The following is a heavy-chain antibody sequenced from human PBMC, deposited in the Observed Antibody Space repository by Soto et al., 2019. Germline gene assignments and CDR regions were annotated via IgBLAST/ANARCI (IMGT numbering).Heavy chain of an antibody. D-gene: IGHD1-26*01. V-gene: IGHV3-30-3*01. CDR3: ARDRSGSHEIDDSLDI. CDR2: ISYDGGNE. J-gene: IGHJ3*02. Sequence: QVQLVESGGGVVQPGRSLRLYCAASRFSFSTYAIHWVRQAPGKGLEWVAGISYDGGNEYYADSVKGRFTISRDNSKSTLHLKMNSLGPDDTAVYYCARDRSGSHEIDDSLDIWGRGTMVTVSS. CDR1: RFSFSTYA.